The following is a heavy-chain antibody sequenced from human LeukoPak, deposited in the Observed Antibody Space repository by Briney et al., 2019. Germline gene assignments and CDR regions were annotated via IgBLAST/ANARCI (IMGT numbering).Heavy chain of an antibody. CDR3: ARAPWNYFDY. CDR2: ISSSSSAI. D-gene: IGHD1-1*01. Sequence: GGSLRLSCAASGFTFSDYWMHWVRQAPGKGLEWVSYISSSSSAIFYADSVKGRFTISRDNAKNSLYLQMNSLRDEDTAVYYCARAPWNYFDYWGQGTLVTVSS. CDR1: GFTFSDYW. J-gene: IGHJ4*02. V-gene: IGHV3-48*02.